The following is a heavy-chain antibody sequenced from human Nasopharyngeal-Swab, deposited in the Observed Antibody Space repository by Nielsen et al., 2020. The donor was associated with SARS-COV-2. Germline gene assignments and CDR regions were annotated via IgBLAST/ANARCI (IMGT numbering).Heavy chain of an antibody. J-gene: IGHJ4*02. CDR1: GYTFTTYY. CDR2: INPRGGST. V-gene: IGHV1-46*01. D-gene: IGHD2-2*01. CDR3: ARGEYSTSRFDY. Sequence: ASVKVSCKASGYTFTTYYMHWVRQAPGQGLEWMAIINPRGGSTSYAQKFQGRVTMTRDTSTSRVYMELSSLRSEDTAVYYCARGEYSTSRFDYWGQGTLVTVSS.